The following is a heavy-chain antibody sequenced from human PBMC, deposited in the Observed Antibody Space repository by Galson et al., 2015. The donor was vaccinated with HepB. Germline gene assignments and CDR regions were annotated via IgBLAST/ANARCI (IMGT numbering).Heavy chain of an antibody. J-gene: IGHJ4*02. CDR2: IRSKATNFAA. V-gene: IGHV3-73*01. CDR1: GFTFSGSA. CDR3: VRSGDFSGYSSR. Sequence: SLRLSCAASGFTFSGSAIHWVRQASGKGPEWIGHIRSKATNFAALYVLSLKGRFTISRDDSKNLAYLHMRSLKTDDTAVYYCVRSGDFSGYSSRWGQGTLVTVSS. D-gene: IGHD6-13*01.